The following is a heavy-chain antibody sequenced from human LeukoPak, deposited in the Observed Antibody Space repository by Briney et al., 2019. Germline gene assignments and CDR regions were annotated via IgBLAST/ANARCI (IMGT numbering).Heavy chain of an antibody. V-gene: IGHV4-61*01. J-gene: IGHJ5*01. Sequence: SETLSLTCTVSGGSVSSGSFYWSWIRQPPGKGLEWIGYIYYSGSTNHNPSLKSRVTISVDTSRNQFSLRLSSVTAADTAVYYCARGRLLEWFDYRGQGTLVSVSS. CDR1: GGSVSSGSFY. CDR2: IYYSGST. D-gene: IGHD3-3*01. CDR3: ARGRLLEWFDY.